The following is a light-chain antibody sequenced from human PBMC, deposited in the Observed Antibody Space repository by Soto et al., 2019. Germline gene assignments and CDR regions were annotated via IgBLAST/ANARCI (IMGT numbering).Light chain of an antibody. J-gene: IGKJ4*01. CDR1: QSVSRY. CDR2: DAS. V-gene: IGKV3-11*01. CDR3: QQCSNWPRT. Sequence: EIVLTQSPATLSLSPGERATLSCRASQSVSRYLALSQQKPGQAPSLLIHDASNRATVIPARFSGSGSGTVFPLPISSLETHDFAVDYCQQCSNWPRTFGGGTKVVIK.